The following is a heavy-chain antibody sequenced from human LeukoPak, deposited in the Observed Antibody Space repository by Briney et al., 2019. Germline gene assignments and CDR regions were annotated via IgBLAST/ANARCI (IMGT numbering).Heavy chain of an antibody. CDR3: ARDYGEGWFDP. Sequence: SETLSLTCTVSGGSISSYYWSWIRQPPGEGLEWIGYIYYSGSTNYNPSLKSRVTISVDTSKNQFSLKLSSVTAADTAVYYCARDYGEGWFDPWGQGTLVTVSS. CDR1: GGSISSYY. V-gene: IGHV4-59*01. CDR2: IYYSGST. D-gene: IGHD3-16*01. J-gene: IGHJ5*02.